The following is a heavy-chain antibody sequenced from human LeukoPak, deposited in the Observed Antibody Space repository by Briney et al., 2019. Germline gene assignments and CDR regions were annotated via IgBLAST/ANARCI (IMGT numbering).Heavy chain of an antibody. V-gene: IGHV3-23*01. D-gene: IGHD2-2*01. CDR1: GFTFSNYV. CDR3: ARGSSSLHHYMDV. Sequence: GGSLTLSCAASGFTFSNYVMNWVRQAPGKGLEWVSGISVTGGSTYSAESVKSRFTISRDNSKNTLYLQMNSLRTEDTAVFYCARGSSSLHHYMDVWGRGTAVTVS. J-gene: IGHJ6*03. CDR2: ISVTGGST.